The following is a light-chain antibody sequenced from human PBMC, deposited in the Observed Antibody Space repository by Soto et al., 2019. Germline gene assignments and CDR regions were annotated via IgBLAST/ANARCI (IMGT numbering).Light chain of an antibody. CDR3: SSYTSRNTEV. CDR2: DVS. J-gene: IGLJ1*01. CDR1: SSDIGGYNY. Sequence: QSVLTQPASVSGSPGQSITISCTGTSSDIGGYNYVSWYQQHPGKAPKLMIYDVSDRPSEVSNRFSASKSGDTASLTISGLQAEDEADYYCSSYTSRNTEVFGTGTKVTVL. V-gene: IGLV2-14*03.